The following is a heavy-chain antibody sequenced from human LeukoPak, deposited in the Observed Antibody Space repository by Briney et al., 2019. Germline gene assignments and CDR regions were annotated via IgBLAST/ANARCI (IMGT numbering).Heavy chain of an antibody. CDR2: INPSGAST. D-gene: IGHD3-22*01. J-gene: IGHJ1*01. V-gene: IGHV1-46*01. Sequence: GASVKVSCKTSGYSFTSYYIHWVRQAPGQGLEWMGVINPSGASTSYTQKFQGRVTMTRDTSTSTVYMELSSLTSEDTAVYYCARDLMRYYDSSGYSGIQHWGQGTLVTVSS. CDR3: ARDLMRYYDSSGYSGIQH. CDR1: GYSFTSYY.